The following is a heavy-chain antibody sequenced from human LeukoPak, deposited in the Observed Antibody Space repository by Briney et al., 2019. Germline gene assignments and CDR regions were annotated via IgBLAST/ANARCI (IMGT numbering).Heavy chain of an antibody. CDR1: GVSISTYY. V-gene: IGHV4-4*07. CDR3: ARVAVAGTGPDYFYYYIDV. Sequence: PSETLSLTCTVSGVSISTYYWSWIRQPAGKGLEWIGRISITGSSNHNPSLRRRLTMSVDTSKNQLFLKLTSVTAADTAVYYCARVAVAGTGPDYFYYYIDVWGKGTTVTVSS. J-gene: IGHJ6*03. D-gene: IGHD6-19*01. CDR2: ISITGSS.